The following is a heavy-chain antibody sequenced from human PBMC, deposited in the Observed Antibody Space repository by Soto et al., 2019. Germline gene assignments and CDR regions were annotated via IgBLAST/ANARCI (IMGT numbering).Heavy chain of an antibody. J-gene: IGHJ4*02. CDR3: ATSRRSGWTADYDY. V-gene: IGHV1-18*01. Sequence: QVQLVQSGAEVKKPGASVKVSCKASDYTTDSTYEFSWVRQAPGQGPEWMGWISAYSGNTNSARKFHERVTLTAEASSARAYMEMTNLTSDDTAVYYCATSRRSGWTADYDYWGQGTPVTVSS. D-gene: IGHD6-19*01. CDR1: DYTTDSTYE. CDR2: ISAYSGNT.